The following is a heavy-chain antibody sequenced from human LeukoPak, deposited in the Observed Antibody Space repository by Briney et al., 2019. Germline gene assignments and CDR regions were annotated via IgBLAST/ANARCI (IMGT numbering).Heavy chain of an antibody. D-gene: IGHD3-16*01. CDR3: TRERRGSYYAFES. CDR2: ITTSGSST. Sequence: GGSLRLSCAASGFSFSDYYMSWVRQAPGKGLEWISYITTSGSSTKYADSVEGRFTISRDNAKNSVVLQMNSLRAEDTAVYYCTRERRGSYYAFESWGQGTLVSVSS. CDR1: GFSFSDYY. V-gene: IGHV3-11*01. J-gene: IGHJ4*02.